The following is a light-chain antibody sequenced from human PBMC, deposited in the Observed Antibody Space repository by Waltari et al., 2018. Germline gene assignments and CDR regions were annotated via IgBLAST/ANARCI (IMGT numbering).Light chain of an antibody. Sequence: QSALTQPPSASGSPGQSITISCTGISPAVEGSDPVFWYQQHPGKAPKLLIYEVTKRPSGVPDRFSGSKSDNTASLAVSGLQAEDEADYYCSSYAGGSSLMFGGGTKLTVL. J-gene: IGLJ3*02. CDR2: EVT. V-gene: IGLV2-8*01. CDR3: SSYAGGSSLM. CDR1: SPAVEGSDP.